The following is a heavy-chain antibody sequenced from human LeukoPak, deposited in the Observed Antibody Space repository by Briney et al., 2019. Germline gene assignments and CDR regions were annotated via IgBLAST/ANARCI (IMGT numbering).Heavy chain of an antibody. J-gene: IGHJ3*01. V-gene: IGHV3-53*01. Sequence: GGSLRLSCAASGFTVSSNYMNWVRQTPGKGLEWVSVIYSAGNTYYADSVKGRFTISRDNAENSLYLQMNSLRDEDTAVYFCVRDRDYAFDFWGQGTMVTVSS. CDR3: VRDRDYAFDF. CDR1: GFTVSSNY. CDR2: IYSAGNT.